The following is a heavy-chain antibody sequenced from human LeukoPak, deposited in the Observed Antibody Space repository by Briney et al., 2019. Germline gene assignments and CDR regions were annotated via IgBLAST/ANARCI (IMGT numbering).Heavy chain of an antibody. V-gene: IGHV4-59*11. J-gene: IGHJ3*01. CDR1: GASITGHY. D-gene: IGHD4-17*01. CDR2: ISSIGST. Sequence: SETLSLTCTVSGASITGHYLTWIRQPPGNGLEWIGYISSIGSTNYNPSLKSRVTISVDTSKKRFSLKMTSVTAADTAVYYCARDPTTVTKGFDVWGQGTMVTVSS. CDR3: ARDPTTVTKGFDV.